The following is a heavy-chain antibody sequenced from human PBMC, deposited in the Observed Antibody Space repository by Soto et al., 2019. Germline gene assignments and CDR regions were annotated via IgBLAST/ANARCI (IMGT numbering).Heavy chain of an antibody. D-gene: IGHD3-22*01. J-gene: IGHJ4*02. V-gene: IGHV3-11*01. CDR3: ARDIPEDYYDSSGYSPACFDY. CDR2: ISSSGSTI. Sequence: GGSLRLSCAASGFTFSDYYMSWIRQAPGKGLEWVSYISSSGSTIYYADSVKGRFTISRDNAKNSLYLQMNSLRAEDTAVYYCARDIPEDYYDSSGYSPACFDYWGQGTLVTVSS. CDR1: GFTFSDYY.